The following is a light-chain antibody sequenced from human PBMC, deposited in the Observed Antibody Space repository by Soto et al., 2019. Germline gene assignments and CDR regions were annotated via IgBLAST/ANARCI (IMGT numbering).Light chain of an antibody. CDR1: TGDIGGNDY. V-gene: IGLV2-11*01. CDR2: EGT. Sequence: QSVLTQPRSVSGSPGQSVTISCTGTTGDIGGNDYVSWYQQHPGKAPKFIIYEGTERPSGISPRFSGSKSGNTASLTISGLQAEDEADYYCSSYTSSSIYVFGSGTQLTVL. CDR3: SSYTSSSIYV. J-gene: IGLJ1*01.